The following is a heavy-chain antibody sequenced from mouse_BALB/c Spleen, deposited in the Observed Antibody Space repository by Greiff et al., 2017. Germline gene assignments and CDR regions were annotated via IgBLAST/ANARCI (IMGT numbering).Heavy chain of an antibody. Sequence: QVTLKESGPGILQPSQTLSLTCSFSGFSLSTSGMGVSWIRQPSGKGLEWLAHNYWDDDKRYNPSLKSRLTISKDTSRNQVFLKITSVDTADTATYYCARMITTRGFAYWGQGTLVTVSA. J-gene: IGHJ3*01. CDR3: ARMITTRGFAY. CDR2: NYWDDDK. V-gene: IGHV8-12*01. CDR1: GFSLSTSGMG. D-gene: IGHD2-4*01.